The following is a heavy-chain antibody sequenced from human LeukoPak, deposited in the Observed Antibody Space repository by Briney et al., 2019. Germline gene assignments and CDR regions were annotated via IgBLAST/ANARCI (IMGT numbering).Heavy chain of an antibody. J-gene: IGHJ4*02. CDR2: INHSGST. CDR1: GGSFSGYY. CDR3: ARNGAYGIRPFDY. V-gene: IGHV4-34*01. Sequence: SETLSLTCAVYGGSFSGYYWSLIRQPPGKGLEWIGEINHSGSTNYNPSLKSRVTISVDTSKNQFSLKLSSVTAADTAVYYCARNGAYGIRPFDYWGQGTLVTVSS. D-gene: IGHD4-17*01.